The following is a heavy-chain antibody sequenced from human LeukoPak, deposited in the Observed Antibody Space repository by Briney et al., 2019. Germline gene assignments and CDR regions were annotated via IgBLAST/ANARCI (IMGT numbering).Heavy chain of an antibody. Sequence: GGSLRLSCAASGFTFSSYWMSWVRRAPGKGLEWVANIKQDGSEEYYVDSVKGRFTISRDNAKNSLYLQMNSLRAEDTAVYYCARRKWELPNGDYYYYYYMDVWGKGTTVTVSS. J-gene: IGHJ6*03. V-gene: IGHV3-7*01. CDR1: GFTFSSYW. D-gene: IGHD1-26*01. CDR2: IKQDGSEE. CDR3: ARRKWELPNGDYYYYYYMDV.